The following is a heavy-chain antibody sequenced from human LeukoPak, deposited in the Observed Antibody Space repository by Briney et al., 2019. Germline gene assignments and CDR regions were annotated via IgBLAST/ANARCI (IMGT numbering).Heavy chain of an antibody. V-gene: IGHV1-18*01. CDR1: GYTFTSYG. CDR3: ARDSPQVVPAAMYYYYGMDV. CDR2: ISAYNGNT. Sequence: GASVKVSCKASGYTFTSYGISWVRQAPGQGLEWMGWISAYNGNTNYAQKLQGRVTMTTDTSTSTAYMELRSLRSDDTAVYYCARDSPQVVPAAMYYYYGMDVWGQGTTVTVSS. J-gene: IGHJ6*02. D-gene: IGHD2-2*01.